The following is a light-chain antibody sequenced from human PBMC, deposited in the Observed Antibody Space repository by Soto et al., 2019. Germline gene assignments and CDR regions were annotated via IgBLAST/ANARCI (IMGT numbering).Light chain of an antibody. CDR3: QKYNSAPLT. J-gene: IGKJ4*01. CDR1: QNLYTN. V-gene: IGKV3-15*01. CDR2: GAS. Sequence: ILLRQSPATLSLSPGGRATLSCRASQNLYTNLVWYQQKPGQAPRLLIYGASTRATGIPARFSGSGSGTDFTLTISSLQPEDVAAYYCQKYNSAPLTFGGGTKVDIK.